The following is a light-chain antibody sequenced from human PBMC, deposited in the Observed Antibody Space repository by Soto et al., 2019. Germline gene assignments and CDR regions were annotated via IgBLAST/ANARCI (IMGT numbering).Light chain of an antibody. CDR3: CSYAGSSSVV. J-gene: IGLJ2*01. V-gene: IGLV2-23*01. CDR2: EDS. CDR1: SSDVGTYYL. Sequence: QSVLTQPASVSGSPGQSITISCTGTSSDVGTYYLVSWYQQRPGKAPKLMIYEDSKRPSGVSNRFSGSHSGNTASLTISGLQAEDESDYYCCSYAGSSSVVFGGGTKHTVL.